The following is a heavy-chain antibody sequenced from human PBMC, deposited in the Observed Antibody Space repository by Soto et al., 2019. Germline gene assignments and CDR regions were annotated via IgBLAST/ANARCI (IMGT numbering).Heavy chain of an antibody. Sequence: EVQLVESGGGLVKPGGSLRLSCAASGFTFSSYSMNWVRQAPGTGLEWVSSISSSSRYIYYADSVKGRFTISRDNAKNSLYLQMNSLRAEDTAVYYCARDQTAAAGPSYFDYWGQGTLVTVSS. CDR1: GFTFSSYS. CDR2: ISSSSRYI. CDR3: ARDQTAAAGPSYFDY. J-gene: IGHJ4*02. D-gene: IGHD6-13*01. V-gene: IGHV3-21*01.